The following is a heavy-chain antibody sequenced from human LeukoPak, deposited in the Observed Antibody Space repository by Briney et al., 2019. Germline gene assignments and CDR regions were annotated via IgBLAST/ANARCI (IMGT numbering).Heavy chain of an antibody. CDR1: GGSISNIDYY. CDR3: ARVGHYSDSSGYQAPLDY. D-gene: IGHD3-22*01. J-gene: IGHJ4*02. CDR2: IYYDGST. Sequence: SETLSLTCTVSGGSISNIDYYWGWVRQPPGKGLEWIGTIYYDGSTYYNPSLKSRVTISVDTSKNLFSLKLSSVTAADTAVYYCARVGHYSDSSGYQAPLDYWGQGTLVTVSS. V-gene: IGHV4-39*07.